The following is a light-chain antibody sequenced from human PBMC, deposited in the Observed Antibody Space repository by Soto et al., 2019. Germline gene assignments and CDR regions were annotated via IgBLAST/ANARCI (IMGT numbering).Light chain of an antibody. Sequence: DIQMTLSPSTLCAFVGKRVTITCRASQSISNLLAWYQQKPGKAPKLLIYDVSSLESGVPSRFSGSGSGTEFTLTISSLQPDDFATYYCQQYNSYWSFGQGTKVDIK. CDR1: QSISNL. CDR2: DVS. J-gene: IGKJ1*01. CDR3: QQYNSYWS. V-gene: IGKV1-5*01.